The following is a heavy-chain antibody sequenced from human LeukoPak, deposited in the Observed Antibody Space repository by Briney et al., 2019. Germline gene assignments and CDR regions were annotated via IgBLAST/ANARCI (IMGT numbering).Heavy chain of an antibody. CDR1: GYTFTGYY. J-gene: IGHJ4*02. Sequence: SVKVSCNASGYTFTGYYMHWVRQAPGQGLEWMGRIIPILGIANHAQKFQGRVTITADKSTSTAYMELSSLRSEDTAVYYCAREIPIAAAGYFDYWGQGTLVTVSS. CDR2: IIPILGIA. CDR3: AREIPIAAAGYFDY. D-gene: IGHD6-13*01. V-gene: IGHV1-69*04.